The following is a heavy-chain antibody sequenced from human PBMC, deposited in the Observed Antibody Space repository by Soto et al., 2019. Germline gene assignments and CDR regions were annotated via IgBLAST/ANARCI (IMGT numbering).Heavy chain of an antibody. Sequence: QVQLVQSGAEVKKPGASVKVPCKASGYTFTSYYMHWVRQAPGQGLEWMGIINPSGGSTSYAQKFQGRVTMTRDTSTSTVYMELSSLRSEDTAVYYCARDRDIVVVVAARGAFDIWGQGTMVTVSS. D-gene: IGHD2-15*01. CDR2: INPSGGST. J-gene: IGHJ3*02. CDR3: ARDRDIVVVVAARGAFDI. V-gene: IGHV1-46*01. CDR1: GYTFTSYY.